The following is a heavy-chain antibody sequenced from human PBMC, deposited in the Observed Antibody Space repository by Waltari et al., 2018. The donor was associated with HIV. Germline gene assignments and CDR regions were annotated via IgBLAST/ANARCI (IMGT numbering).Heavy chain of an antibody. CDR1: GYTFTGYY. CDR3: ARDTPDAYYYDTSGYWS. CDR2: ISPNEGGP. V-gene: IGHV1-2*02. Sequence: QVQLVQSGAEVKKPGASVKVSCKASGYTFTGYYMHWVRQAPGQGLEWMGGISPNEGGPNMAQNVECGVAMTRDTSSSTAYMGLSRLRSDDTAVYYCARDTPDAYYYDTSGYWSWGQGTLVTVSS. J-gene: IGHJ5*02. D-gene: IGHD3-22*01.